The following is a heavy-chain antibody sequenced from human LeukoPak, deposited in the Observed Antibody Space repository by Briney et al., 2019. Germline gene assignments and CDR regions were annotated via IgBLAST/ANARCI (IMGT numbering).Heavy chain of an antibody. CDR2: ISGSGGST. Sequence: PGGSLRLSCAASGFTFSSYAMSWVRQAPGKGLEWVSAISGSGGSTYYADSVKGRFTISRDNSKNTLYLQMNSLRAEDTAVYYCAKDPTYYYDSSGHDAFDLWGQGTMVTVSS. CDR3: AKDPTYYYDSSGHDAFDL. CDR1: GFTFSSYA. D-gene: IGHD3-22*01. J-gene: IGHJ3*01. V-gene: IGHV3-23*01.